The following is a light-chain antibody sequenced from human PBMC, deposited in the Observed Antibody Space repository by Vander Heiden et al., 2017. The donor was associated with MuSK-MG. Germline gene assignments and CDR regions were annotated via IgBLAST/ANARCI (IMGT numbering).Light chain of an antibody. Sequence: IQVTQSPSSLSASVGDRVTITCRASQSISSYLNWYQQKPGKAPKLLIYAASSWHSGVPSRFSGSGSGTDFTLTISSLQPEDFATYYCQQSYSTPLTFGGGTKVEIK. CDR3: QQSYSTPLT. CDR2: AAS. CDR1: QSISSY. V-gene: IGKV1-39*01. J-gene: IGKJ4*01.